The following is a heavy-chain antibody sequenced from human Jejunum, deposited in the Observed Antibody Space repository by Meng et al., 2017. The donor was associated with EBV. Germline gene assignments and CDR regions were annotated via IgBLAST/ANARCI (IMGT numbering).Heavy chain of an antibody. CDR3: AREVLDSHSRGWYFDL. V-gene: IGHV3-13*01. D-gene: IGHD3-22*01. CDR2: IGRGGDT. CDR1: GFTLSSYD. Sequence: EEQLLEAGGELVKPGGSLRLSCVVSGFTLSSYDMHWVRQATGKALEWVSAIGRGGDTYYPGFVKGRLTISRENAKNSLYLQMNSLGAGDTAVYYCAREVLDSHSRGWYFDLWGRGTLVTVSS. J-gene: IGHJ2*01.